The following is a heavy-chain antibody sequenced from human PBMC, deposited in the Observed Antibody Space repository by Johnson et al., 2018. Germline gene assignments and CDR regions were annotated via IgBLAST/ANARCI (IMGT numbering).Heavy chain of an antibody. Sequence: EVQLLESGGGLIQPGGSLRLSCAASGFTVSSNYMSWVRQAPGKGLEWVSGINTDGSSTSYADSVKGRFTSSRDNAKNTLYLQMNSLRAEDTAVCYCARAESSPHYGMDVWGQGPTVTVSS. CDR3: ARAESSPHYGMDV. CDR1: GFTVSSNY. J-gene: IGHJ6*02. D-gene: IGHD6-13*01. CDR2: INTDGSST. V-gene: IGHV3-53*01.